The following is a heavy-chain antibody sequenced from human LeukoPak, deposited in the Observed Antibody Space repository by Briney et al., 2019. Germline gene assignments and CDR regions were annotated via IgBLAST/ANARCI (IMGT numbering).Heavy chain of an antibody. CDR3: AKDDMRNTQYSSSSGLFDY. CDR2: IGWNSGSI. CDR1: GFTFDDYA. V-gene: IGHV3-9*01. Sequence: PGGSLRLSCAASGFTFDDYAMHWVRQAPGKGLEWVSGIGWNSGSIGYADSVKGRFTISRDNAKNSLYLQMNSLRAEDTALYYCAKDDMRNTQYSSSSGLFDYWGQGTLVTVSS. D-gene: IGHD6-6*01. J-gene: IGHJ4*02.